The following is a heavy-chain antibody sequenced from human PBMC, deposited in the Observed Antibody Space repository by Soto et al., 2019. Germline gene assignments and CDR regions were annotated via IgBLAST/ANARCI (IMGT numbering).Heavy chain of an antibody. CDR2: IFSNDEK. CDR3: ARIRGYSYGYGMDV. V-gene: IGHV2-26*01. Sequence: QVTLKESGPVLVKPTETLTLTCTVSGFSLSNARMGVSWIRQPPGKALEWLAHIFSNDEKSYSTSLKSRLTTXKXTXXSQVVLTMTNMDPVDTATYYCARIRGYSYGYGMDVWGQGTTVTVSS. D-gene: IGHD5-18*01. CDR1: GFSLSNARMG. J-gene: IGHJ6*02.